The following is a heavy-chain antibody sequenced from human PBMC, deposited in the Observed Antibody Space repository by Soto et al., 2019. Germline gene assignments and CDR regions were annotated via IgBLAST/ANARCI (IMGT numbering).Heavy chain of an antibody. J-gene: IGHJ4*02. CDR1: GFPFSNYT. CDR2: ISYDEIDK. Sequence: GGSLRLSCAASGFPFSNYTMHWVRQAPGKGLEWVALISYDEIDKYFADAVKGRFTISRDNSKNTLYLQMDSLRAEDTAVYYCAGRSGSSDYWGRGALVTVS. CDR3: AGRSGSSDY. V-gene: IGHV3-30*04. D-gene: IGHD3-10*01.